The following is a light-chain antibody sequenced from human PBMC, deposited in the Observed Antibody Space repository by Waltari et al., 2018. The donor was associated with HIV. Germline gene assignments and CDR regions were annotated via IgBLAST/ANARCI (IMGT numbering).Light chain of an antibody. J-gene: IGLJ3*02. CDR1: NRYIGSYDF. V-gene: IGLV2-14*01. Sequence: QSALTQPASVSGSRGQSITIPCPGTNRYIGSYDFVSWYQQHPGDAPKLIIYEVSYRPSGVSDRFSGSKSINAASLTISGLQADDEADYYCCSYTSAATWVFGGGTKVTVL. CDR3: CSYTSAATWV. CDR2: EVS.